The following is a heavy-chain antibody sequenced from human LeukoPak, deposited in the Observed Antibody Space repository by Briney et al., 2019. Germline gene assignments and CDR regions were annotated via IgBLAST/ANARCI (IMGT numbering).Heavy chain of an antibody. CDR1: GYTFTGYY. CDR3: ARASTTVTTSGAFDI. V-gene: IGHV1-2*02. D-gene: IGHD4-17*01. J-gene: IGHJ3*02. CDR2: INPNSGGT. Sequence: ASVTVSCKASGYTFTGYYMHWVRQAPGQGLEWMGWINPNSGGTNYAQKFQGRVTMTRDTSISTAYMELSRLRSDDTAVYYCARASTTVTTSGAFDIWGQGTMVTVSS.